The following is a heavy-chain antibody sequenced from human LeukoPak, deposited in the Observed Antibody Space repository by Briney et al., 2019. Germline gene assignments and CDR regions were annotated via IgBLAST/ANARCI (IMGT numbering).Heavy chain of an antibody. Sequence: SETLSLTCAVSGGSISSSGYYWNWIRQPAGKGLEWVGRIYDTGSTNCNPSLKSRVTISVDTSKNEFSLKLASVTAADTAVYYCAREANYYGSGSYFEGTFDYWGQGSLVTVSS. J-gene: IGHJ4*02. D-gene: IGHD3-10*01. V-gene: IGHV4-61*10. CDR2: IYDTGST. CDR1: GGSISSSGYY. CDR3: AREANYYGSGSYFEGTFDY.